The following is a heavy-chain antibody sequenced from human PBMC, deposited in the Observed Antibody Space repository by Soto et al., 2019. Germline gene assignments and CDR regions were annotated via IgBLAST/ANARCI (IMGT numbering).Heavy chain of an antibody. D-gene: IGHD2-15*01. CDR3: TSHSPEDMIRK. J-gene: IGHJ4*02. CDR1: GFTFSGSS. CDR2: IRNKANSYAT. Sequence: EVQLVESGGGLVQLGGSLKLSCVASGFTFSGSSMHWVRQASGKGLEWVGRIRNKANSYATAYAASVKGRFTISRDDSNNTAYLQMNSLKTEDTALYYCTSHSPEDMIRKWGQGTLVTVSS. V-gene: IGHV3-73*02.